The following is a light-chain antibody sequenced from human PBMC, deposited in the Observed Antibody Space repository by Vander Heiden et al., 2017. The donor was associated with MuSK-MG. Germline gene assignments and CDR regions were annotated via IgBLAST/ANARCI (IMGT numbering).Light chain of an antibody. V-gene: IGLV3-1*01. CDR1: KLGNKY. J-gene: IGLJ2*01. Sequence: SSELTQPPSVSVSPGQTASITCSGDKLGNKYASWYQQKPGQSPVLVIYQDDKRPSGIPERFSGSNSGNTATLTISGTHAMDEADYYCQAWDSSTVVFGGGTKLTVL. CDR2: QDD. CDR3: QAWDSSTVV.